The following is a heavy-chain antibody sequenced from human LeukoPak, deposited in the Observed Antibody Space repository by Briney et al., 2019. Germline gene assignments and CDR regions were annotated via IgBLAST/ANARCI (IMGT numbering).Heavy chain of an antibody. CDR2: ISSSSSYI. D-gene: IGHD5-18*01. V-gene: IGHV3-21*01. J-gene: IGHJ3*02. CDR3: ARTWILGAFDI. Sequence: GGSLRLSCAASGFTFSSYSMNWVRQAPGKGLEWVSPISSSSSYIYYADSVKGRFTISRDNAKNSLYLQMNSLRAEDTAVYYCARTWILGAFDIWGQGTMVTVSS. CDR1: GFTFSSYS.